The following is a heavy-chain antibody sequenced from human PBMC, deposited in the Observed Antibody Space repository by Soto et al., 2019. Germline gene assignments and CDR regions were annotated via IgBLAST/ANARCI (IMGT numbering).Heavy chain of an antibody. J-gene: IGHJ4*02. CDR2: ISGSGDNT. V-gene: IGHV3-23*01. CDR1: GFTFSSYA. D-gene: IGHD2-2*02. Sequence: EVQLLESGGGLVQPGGSLRLSCAASGFTFSSYAMNWVRQAPGKGLEWVSTISGSGDNTYYADSVKGRFTISRDNSKNTLYLQRNSLRAEHTALYYCTKVGGTSLPPIPVDYWGQGSQVTVSS. CDR3: TKVGGTSLPPIPVDY.